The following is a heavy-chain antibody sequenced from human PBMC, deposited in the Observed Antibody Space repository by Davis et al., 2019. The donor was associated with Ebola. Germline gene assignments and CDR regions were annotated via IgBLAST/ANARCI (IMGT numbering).Heavy chain of an antibody. J-gene: IGHJ6*02. D-gene: IGHD2/OR15-2a*01. V-gene: IGHV3-64D*08. CDR2: VTTNGTIT. CDR3: VKALGGSSNYGLDV. CDR1: GFIFIYYA. Sequence: PGGSLRLSCSASGFIFIYYAMHWVRRTPGRGLEYVSGVTTNGTITYYADSVKGRFTISRDNPRSTLFLQMSSLRAEDTAVSYCVKALGGSSNYGLDVWGQGTTVTVSS.